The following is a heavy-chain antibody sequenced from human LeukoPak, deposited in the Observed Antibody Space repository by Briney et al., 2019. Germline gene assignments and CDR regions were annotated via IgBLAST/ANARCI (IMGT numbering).Heavy chain of an antibody. Sequence: GGSLRLSCAASGFTFSSYAMSWVRQAPGKGLEWVSAVSGSGGTTYYADSVKGRFTISRDNSKNTLYLQMSSLRAEDTAVYYCAKEPREYCSSTSCPNWIDPWGQGTLVTVSS. CDR1: GFTFSSYA. CDR2: VSGSGGTT. V-gene: IGHV3-23*01. D-gene: IGHD2-2*01. J-gene: IGHJ5*02. CDR3: AKEPREYCSSTSCPNWIDP.